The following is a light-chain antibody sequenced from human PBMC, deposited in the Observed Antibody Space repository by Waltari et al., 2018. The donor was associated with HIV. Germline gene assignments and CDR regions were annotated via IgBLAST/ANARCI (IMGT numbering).Light chain of an antibody. CDR1: SPNIGTGYE. V-gene: IGLV1-40*01. CDR3: QTYDSTLNGYV. Sequence: QSVPTQPPSVSGAPGQRITISCTGTSPNIGTGYEVHWYPQHPGRAPNEAIHGNRNRPSGVPDRFSAYKSGTSASLTITGLQAEDEADYYCQTYDSTLNGYVFGTGTKVTVL. J-gene: IGLJ1*01. CDR2: GNR.